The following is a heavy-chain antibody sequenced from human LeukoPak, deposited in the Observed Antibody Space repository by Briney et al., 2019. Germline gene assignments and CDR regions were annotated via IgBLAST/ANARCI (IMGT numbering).Heavy chain of an antibody. J-gene: IGHJ4*02. V-gene: IGHV3-7*03. CDR2: INVDGSEY. D-gene: IGHD2/OR15-2a*01. CDR1: GFTFTNYW. Sequence: PGGSLRLSCVASGFTFTNYWMTWVRQAPGKGLEWVANINVDGSEYNYVDSVKGRFTISRDNAKNSLFLQMHSLRAEDTAVYYCVKNIGHETFDYWGRGTLLTVSS. CDR3: VKNIGHETFDY.